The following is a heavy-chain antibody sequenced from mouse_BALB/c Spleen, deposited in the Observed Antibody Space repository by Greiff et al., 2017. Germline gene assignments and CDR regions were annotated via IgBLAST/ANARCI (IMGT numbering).Heavy chain of an antibody. J-gene: IGHJ3*01. V-gene: IGHV14-3*02. Sequence: EVQLQQSGAELVKPGASVKLSCTASGFNIKDTYMHWVKQRPEQGLEWIGRIDPANGNTKYDPKFQGKATITADTSSNTAYLQLSSLTSEDTAVYYCAKGHRQLGLEFAYWGQGTLVTVSA. CDR1: GFNIKDTY. CDR2: IDPANGNT. D-gene: IGHD3-2*01. CDR3: AKGHRQLGLEFAY.